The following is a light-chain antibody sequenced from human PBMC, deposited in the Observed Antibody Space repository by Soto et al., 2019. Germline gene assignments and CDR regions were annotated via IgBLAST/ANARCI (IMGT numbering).Light chain of an antibody. V-gene: IGLV1-40*01. CDR3: KSYDSSLSGFYF. J-gene: IGLJ1*01. Sequence: QSVLTQPPSVSGAPGQRVTISCPGSSSNIGAGYDVHWYQQLPGTAPKLLIYGNSNRPSGVPDRFSGSKSGTSASLAITGLQAEDEADYYCKSYDSSLSGFYFFGTGTKVTVL. CDR1: SSNIGAGYD. CDR2: GNS.